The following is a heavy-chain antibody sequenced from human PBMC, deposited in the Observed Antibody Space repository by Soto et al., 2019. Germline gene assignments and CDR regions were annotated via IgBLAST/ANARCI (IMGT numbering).Heavy chain of an antibody. V-gene: IGHV3-23*01. D-gene: IGHD6-6*01. J-gene: IGHJ5*02. CDR1: GFTFSTNG. CDR2: ISENSDTT. CDR3: AKDRIAARLGYNWFDP. Sequence: GGSLRLSCVASGFTFSTNGMTWVRQAPGKGLEWVSIISENSDTTFYADSVKGRFTISRDNSKNTLYLQMNSLRAEDTAVYYCAKDRIAARLGYNWFDPWGQGTLVTVSS.